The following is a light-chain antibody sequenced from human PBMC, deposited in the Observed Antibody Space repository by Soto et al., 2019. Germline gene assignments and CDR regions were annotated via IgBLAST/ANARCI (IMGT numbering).Light chain of an antibody. CDR1: QSVSSN. J-gene: IGKJ1*01. Sequence: ELLLMHTKDTLSVSPGERATLSCRASQSVSSNLVWYQQKPGQAPRLLIYGAATRATGIPARCSGSGSGTDFTLTISGLQSEDFAVYYCQQYNSGPQTFGQGTNVDI. CDR3: QQYNSGPQT. CDR2: GAA. V-gene: IGKV3-15*01.